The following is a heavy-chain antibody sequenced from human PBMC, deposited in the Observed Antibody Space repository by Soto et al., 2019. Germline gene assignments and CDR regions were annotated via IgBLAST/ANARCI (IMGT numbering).Heavy chain of an antibody. V-gene: IGHV1-18*01. CDR3: AMGDNLVTPTPLDV. D-gene: IGHD3-16*01. CDR1: GDIFVNYG. Sequence: QVQLVQPGDEVRKPGSSVKVSCKASGDIFVNYGIAWLRQAPGQGLEWMVWISPYSGNTHYASKVQGRLTMTTDTSTSTPYMYLGSLTSDDAAVYYFAMGDNLVTPTPLDVWGQGTTVTVSS. J-gene: IGHJ6*02. CDR2: ISPYSGNT.